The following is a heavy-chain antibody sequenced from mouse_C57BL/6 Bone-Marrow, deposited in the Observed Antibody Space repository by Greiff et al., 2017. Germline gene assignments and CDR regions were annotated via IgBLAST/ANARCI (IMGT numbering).Heavy chain of an antibody. Sequence: QVHVKQPGAELVKPGASVKLSCKASGYTFTSYWMHWVKQRPGQGLEWIGMIHPNSGSTNYNEKFKSKATLTVDKSSSTAYMQLSSLTSEDSAVYYGARYYGSSYEFAYWGQGTLVTVSA. CDR3: ARYYGSSYEFAY. CDR2: IHPNSGST. D-gene: IGHD1-1*01. CDR1: GYTFTSYW. V-gene: IGHV1-64*01. J-gene: IGHJ3*01.